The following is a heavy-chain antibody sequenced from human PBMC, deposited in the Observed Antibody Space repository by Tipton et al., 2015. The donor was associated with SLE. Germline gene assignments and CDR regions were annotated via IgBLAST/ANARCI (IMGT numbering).Heavy chain of an antibody. CDR3: ARAPAPAPPTHYYYYFMDV. D-gene: IGHD2-2*01. J-gene: IGHJ6*03. CDR1: GGSISSYY. Sequence: TLSLTCTVSGGSISSYYWSWIRQPPGKGLEWIGYIYYSGSTNYNPSLKSRVTISLDTSEKQFSLSLNSVTAADTAVYYCARAPAPAPPTHYYYYFMDVWGKGTTVTVSS. CDR2: IYYSGST. V-gene: IGHV4-59*01.